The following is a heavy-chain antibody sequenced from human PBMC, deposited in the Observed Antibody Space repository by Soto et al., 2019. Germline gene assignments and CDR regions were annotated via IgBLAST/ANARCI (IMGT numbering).Heavy chain of an antibody. D-gene: IGHD5-18*01. J-gene: IGHJ4*02. Sequence: SETLSLTCTVSGGSVSSSSYYWGWIRQPPGKGLEWIGSIYYSGSTYYNPSLKSRVTISVDTSKNQFSLKLSSVTAADTAVYYCASLVDTAAVGWGQGTLVTVSS. CDR2: IYYSGST. V-gene: IGHV4-39*01. CDR1: GGSVSSSSYY. CDR3: ASLVDTAAVG.